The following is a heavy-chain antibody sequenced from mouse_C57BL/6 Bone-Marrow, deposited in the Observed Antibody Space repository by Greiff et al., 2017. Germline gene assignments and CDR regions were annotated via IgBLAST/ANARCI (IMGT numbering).Heavy chain of an antibody. D-gene: IGHD1-1*01. V-gene: IGHV3-6*01. CDR2: ISYDGSN. J-gene: IGHJ3*01. Sequence: EVQRVESGPGLVKPSQSLSLTCSVTGYSITSGYYWNWIRQFPGNKLEWMGYISYDGSNNYNPSLKNRISITRDTSKNQFFLKLNSVTTEDTATYYCARGGTTVVAFAYWGQGTLVTVSA. CDR3: ARGGTTVVAFAY. CDR1: GYSITSGYY.